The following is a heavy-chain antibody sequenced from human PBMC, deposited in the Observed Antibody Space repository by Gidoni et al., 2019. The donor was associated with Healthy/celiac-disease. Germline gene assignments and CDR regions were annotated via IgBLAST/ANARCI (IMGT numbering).Heavy chain of an antibody. V-gene: IGHV3-30*18. CDR2: ISYDGSNK. CDR1: GFTFSSYG. J-gene: IGHJ4*02. CDR3: AKAALRQAGRVPLIGY. D-gene: IGHD1-1*01. Sequence: QVQLVESGGGVVQPGRSLRLSCAASGFTFSSYGMHWVRQAPGKGLEWVAVISYDGSNKYYADSVKGRFTISRDNSKNTLYLQMNSLRAEDTAVYYCAKAALRQAGRVPLIGYWGQGTLVTVSS.